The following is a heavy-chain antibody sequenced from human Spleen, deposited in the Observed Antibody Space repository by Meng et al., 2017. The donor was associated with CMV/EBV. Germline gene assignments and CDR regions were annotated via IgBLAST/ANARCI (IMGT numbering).Heavy chain of an antibody. V-gene: IGHV3-21*01. J-gene: IGHJ5*01. CDR3: ARSVNWFDS. CDR2: IGSRNSYL. Sequence: LPCAASVFMFTTYRMNWVRQAPGKGLEWVSSIGSRNSYLNYADSVKGRFTISRDDAQNSLYLQMNSLRAEDSAVYYCARSVNWFDSWGQGTLVTVSS. CDR1: VFMFTTYR.